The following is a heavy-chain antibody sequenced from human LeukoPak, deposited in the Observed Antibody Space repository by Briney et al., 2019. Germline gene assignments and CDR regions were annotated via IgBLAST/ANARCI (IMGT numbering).Heavy chain of an antibody. V-gene: IGHV4-59*01. Sequence: PSETLSLTCTVSGDSISTYYWTWLRQPPGKGLEWIGCIYYSGSTKYSPSLKSRVTISVGTSKNQFSLKLSSVTAADTAVYYCARENLSGYDVGYSWFDPWGQGTLVTVSS. D-gene: IGHD5-12*01. CDR2: IYYSGST. J-gene: IGHJ5*02. CDR3: ARENLSGYDVGYSWFDP. CDR1: GDSISTYY.